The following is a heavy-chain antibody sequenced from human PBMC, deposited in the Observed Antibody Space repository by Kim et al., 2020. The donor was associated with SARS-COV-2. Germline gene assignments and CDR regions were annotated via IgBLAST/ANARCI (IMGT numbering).Heavy chain of an antibody. D-gene: IGHD2-21*01. Sequence: GGSLRLSCAASGFTFSSSDLSWVRQAPGKGLEWVSGITGSGGNTFYADSVKGRFTISRDNFKNTLFLQMNSLRAEDTAVYYRAKVAWGADYGLWGQGTMVTVSS. CDR1: GFTFSSSD. V-gene: IGHV3-23*01. CDR3: AKVAWGADYGL. J-gene: IGHJ3*01. CDR2: ITGSGGNT.